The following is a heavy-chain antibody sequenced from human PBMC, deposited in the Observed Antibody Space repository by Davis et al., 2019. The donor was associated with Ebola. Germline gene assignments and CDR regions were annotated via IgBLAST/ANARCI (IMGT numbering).Heavy chain of an antibody. Sequence: MPSETLSLTCAVSGGSFSGYYWSWIRQPPGKGLEWIGEINHSGSTNYNPSLKSRVTISVDTSKNQFSLKLSSVTAADTAVYYCARHAPSVTMTVVGNVDYWGQGTLVTVSS. CDR3: ARHAPSVTMTVVGNVDY. D-gene: IGHD3-22*01. V-gene: IGHV4-34*01. CDR1: GGSFSGYY. J-gene: IGHJ4*02. CDR2: INHSGST.